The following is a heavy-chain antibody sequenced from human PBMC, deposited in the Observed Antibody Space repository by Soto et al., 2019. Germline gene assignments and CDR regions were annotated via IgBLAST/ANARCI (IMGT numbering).Heavy chain of an antibody. J-gene: IGHJ4*02. CDR2: IYNSGNT. CDR1: GGSVSSGGYS. CDR3: ARVGYNYGHIDY. Sequence: TLSLTCTVSGGSVSSGGYSWNWIRQYPGQGLEWIGYIYNSGNTYYNPSLKSRVTISADTSKNQFSLKLSSVSAADTAVYYCARVGYNYGHIDYWGQGTLVTVSS. V-gene: IGHV4-31*03. D-gene: IGHD5-18*01.